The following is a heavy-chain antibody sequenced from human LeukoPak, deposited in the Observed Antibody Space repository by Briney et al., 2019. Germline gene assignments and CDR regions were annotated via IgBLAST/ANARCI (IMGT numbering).Heavy chain of an antibody. J-gene: IGHJ4*02. CDR3: ARDPGSVYCSGGSCDREFDY. D-gene: IGHD2-15*01. V-gene: IGHV3-21*01. Sequence: PGGSLRLSCAASGFTFSSYSMNWVRQAPGKGLEWVSSISSSSSYIYYADSVKGRFTISRDNAKNSLYLQMNSLRAEGTAVYYCARDPGSVYCSGGSCDREFDYWGQGTLVTVSS. CDR2: ISSSSSYI. CDR1: GFTFSSYS.